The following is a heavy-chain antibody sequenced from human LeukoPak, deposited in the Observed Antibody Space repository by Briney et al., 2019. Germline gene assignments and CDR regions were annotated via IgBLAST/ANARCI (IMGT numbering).Heavy chain of an antibody. V-gene: IGHV5-51*01. CDR3: ARQYYETLTGPNWFDA. J-gene: IGHJ5*02. D-gene: IGHD3-9*01. Sequence: PGESLKISCKGSGYTFTRYWIGWVRQMPGKGLEWMGIILPGDSGTRYSPSFKGQVTMSVDKSVSTAYLQWSSLKASDTAVYYCARQYYETLTGPNWFDAWGQGTLVTVSS. CDR2: ILPGDSGT. CDR1: GYTFTRYW.